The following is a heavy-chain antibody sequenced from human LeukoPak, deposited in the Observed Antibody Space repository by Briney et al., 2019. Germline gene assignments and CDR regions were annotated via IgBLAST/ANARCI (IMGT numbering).Heavy chain of an antibody. CDR1: GFTFSHYL. V-gene: IGHV3-74*01. D-gene: IGHD2-8*01. Sequence: PGGSLRLSCAASGFTFSHYLVHWVRQAPGKGLVWVSRINSDESNTNSYADSVKGRFIISRDNAKNTLYLQMNSLRAEDTAVYFCGRGGNGIDIWGQGTTVIVSS. J-gene: IGHJ3*02. CDR2: INSDESNT. CDR3: GRGGNGIDI.